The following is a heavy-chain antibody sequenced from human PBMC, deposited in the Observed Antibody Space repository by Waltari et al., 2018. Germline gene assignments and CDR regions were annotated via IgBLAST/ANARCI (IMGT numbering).Heavy chain of an antibody. Sequence: EVQLVASGGGVIQHGGYLRLYWAASGFIVSTNYMSWVRQAPGKGLEWVSVIYNDGTKLYADSVKGRFTVSRDNSKNMVHLQMDSLRAEDTAVYYCATDGDGDCSLCLAQWGQGTLVTVSS. CDR1: GFIVSTNY. CDR3: ATDGDGDCSLCLAQ. J-gene: IGHJ4*02. D-gene: IGHD2-21*02. CDR2: IYNDGTK. V-gene: IGHV3-53*01.